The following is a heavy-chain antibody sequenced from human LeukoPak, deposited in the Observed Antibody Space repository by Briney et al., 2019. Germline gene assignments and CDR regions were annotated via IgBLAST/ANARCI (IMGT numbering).Heavy chain of an antibody. J-gene: IGHJ4*02. V-gene: IGHV4-4*07. D-gene: IGHD5-12*01. Sequence: SDTLSLTCTVSGGSINSYYWSWVRQPAGKGLEWIGRIYTTGSTNYNPSLKSRVTMSIDTSKNQFSLNLNSVTAADTAINYCARQGYTASHFSQDYWGQGTLVTVSS. CDR3: ARQGYTASHFSQDY. CDR1: GGSINSYY. CDR2: IYTTGST.